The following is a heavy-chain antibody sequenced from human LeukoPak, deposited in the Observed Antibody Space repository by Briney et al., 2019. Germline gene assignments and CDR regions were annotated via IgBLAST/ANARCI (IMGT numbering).Heavy chain of an antibody. CDR1: GFTFSSYA. CDR2: ISGSGGST. J-gene: IGHJ4*02. V-gene: IGHV3-23*01. D-gene: IGHD3-22*01. CDR3: AKDRYYYDSSGYPDY. Sequence: GGSLRLSCAASGFTFSSYAMSWVRQAPGKGLEWVSAISGSGGSTYYADSVKGRFTISRDNSENTLYLQMNSLRAEDTAVYYCAKDRYYYDSSGYPDYWGQGTLVTVSS.